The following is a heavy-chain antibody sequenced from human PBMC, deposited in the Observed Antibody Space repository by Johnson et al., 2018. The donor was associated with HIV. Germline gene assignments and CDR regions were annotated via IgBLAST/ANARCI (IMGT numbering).Heavy chain of an antibody. V-gene: IGHV3-7*01. D-gene: IGHD3-16*01. CDR3: ARGSRYTHDNDDVYLLHAFDI. CDR1: GFTFSSYW. Sequence: VQLVESGGGLIQPGGSLRLSCAASGFTFSSYWMSWVRQAPAKGLEWVANIKQDGSEKYSVDSLKGRFTISRDSSKNTLYLQVNSLRAEDTAVYYCARGSRYTHDNDDVYLLHAFDIWGQGTMVTVSS. CDR2: IKQDGSEK. J-gene: IGHJ3*02.